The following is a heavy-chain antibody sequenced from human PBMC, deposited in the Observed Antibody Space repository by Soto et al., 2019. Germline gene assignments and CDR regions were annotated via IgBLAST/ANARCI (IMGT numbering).Heavy chain of an antibody. Sequence: QVQLVQSGAEVKKPGSSVKVSCKASGGTFSSYAISWVRQAPGQGLEWMGGIIPIFGTANYAQKFQGRGTITADESTSTAYMELSILRSEDTAVYYCARDPQYSGSYLGTLGYWGQGTLVTVSS. CDR2: IIPIFGTA. V-gene: IGHV1-69*12. CDR3: ARDPQYSGSYLGTLGY. J-gene: IGHJ4*02. D-gene: IGHD1-26*01. CDR1: GGTFSSYA.